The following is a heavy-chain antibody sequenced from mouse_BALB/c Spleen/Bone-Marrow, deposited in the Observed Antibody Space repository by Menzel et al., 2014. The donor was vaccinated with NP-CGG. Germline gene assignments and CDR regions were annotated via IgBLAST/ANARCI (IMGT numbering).Heavy chain of an antibody. CDR1: GFNIKDTY. Sequence: VQLKQSGAELVKPGASVRLSCTASGFNIKDTYMHWVKQRPEQGLEWIGRIDPANGNTKYDPKFQGKATITADTSSNTAYLQLSGLTSEDTAVYYCALYYDYDVGYWGQGTTLTVSS. V-gene: IGHV14-3*02. J-gene: IGHJ2*01. D-gene: IGHD2-4*01. CDR3: ALYYDYDVGY. CDR2: IDPANGNT.